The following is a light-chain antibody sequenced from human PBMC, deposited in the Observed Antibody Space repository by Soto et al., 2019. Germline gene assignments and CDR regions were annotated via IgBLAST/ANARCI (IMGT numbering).Light chain of an antibody. CDR1: QSVSNY. CDR2: DAS. CDR3: QQRSNWPLT. J-gene: IGKJ4*01. V-gene: IGKV3-11*01. Sequence: EIVLTQSPATLSLSPGEGATLSCRASQSVSNYLAWYQQKPGQAPRLLIYDASQRATGIPARFSGSGSGTGFTLTISSLEPEDFEVYYCQQRSNWPLTFGGGTKVDIK.